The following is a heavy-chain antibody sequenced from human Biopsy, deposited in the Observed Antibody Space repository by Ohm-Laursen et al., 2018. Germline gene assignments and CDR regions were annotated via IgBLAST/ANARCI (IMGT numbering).Heavy chain of an antibody. D-gene: IGHD2-15*01. Sequence: SETLSLTCAVSGGSISSFYWTWIRRPPGKGPEWIGDISDSGSTNYKPSLKSRVIISVDTSKNQFSLNLSSVTAADTAVYYCAGRGSGGRSFDHWGQGTLVTVSS. V-gene: IGHV4-59*08. CDR2: ISDSGST. CDR3: AGRGSGGRSFDH. J-gene: IGHJ4*02. CDR1: GGSISSFY.